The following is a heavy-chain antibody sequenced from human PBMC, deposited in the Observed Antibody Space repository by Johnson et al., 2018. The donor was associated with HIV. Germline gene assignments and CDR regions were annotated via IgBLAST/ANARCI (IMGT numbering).Heavy chain of an antibody. V-gene: IGHV3-11*04. J-gene: IGHJ3*02. CDR1: GFSFSDYY. Sequence: QVQLVESGGGLVQPGGSLRLSCAASGFSFSDYYMSWIRQAPGKGLEWVSFISSSGSTIYYADSVKGRFTISRDNAKNSLYLQMNSLRIEDTAVYYCAKVRSSSWYDAFDIWGQGTMVTVSS. CDR2: ISSSGSTI. D-gene: IGHD6-13*01. CDR3: AKVRSSSWYDAFDI.